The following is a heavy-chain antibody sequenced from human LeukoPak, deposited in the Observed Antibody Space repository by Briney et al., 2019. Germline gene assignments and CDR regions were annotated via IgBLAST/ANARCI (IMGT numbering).Heavy chain of an antibody. Sequence: PSETLSLTCTVSGGSISSYYWSWIRQPPGKGLEWIGYIYYSGSTNYNPSLKSRVTISVDTSKNQFSLKLSSVTAADTAVYYCAREEGGYMDVWGKGTTVTVSS. V-gene: IGHV4-59*01. CDR2: IYYSGST. CDR3: AREEGGYMDV. CDR1: GGSISSYY. J-gene: IGHJ6*03.